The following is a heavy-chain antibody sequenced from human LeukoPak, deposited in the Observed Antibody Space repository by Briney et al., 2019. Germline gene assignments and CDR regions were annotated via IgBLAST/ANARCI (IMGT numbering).Heavy chain of an antibody. CDR2: IYVGSGNT. Sequence: GASVTVSCTCSGFTFTSSAMQWVRQPRGQRLEWIGCIYVGSGNTNYAHKVQERVTITSDMATSTAYMEQSSLRSEDTAVYYCAADMAHYRNPQDAFDIWGQGTMVTVSS. CDR3: AADMAHYRNPQDAFDI. J-gene: IGHJ3*02. CDR1: GFTFTSSA. D-gene: IGHD1-26*01. V-gene: IGHV1-58*02.